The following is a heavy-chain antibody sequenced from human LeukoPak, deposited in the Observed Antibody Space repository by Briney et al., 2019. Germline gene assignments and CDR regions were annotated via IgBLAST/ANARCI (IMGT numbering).Heavy chain of an antibody. CDR3: AGHHPRNTVDF. V-gene: IGHV4-59*08. Sequence: SETLSLTCTISGGSIDTYYWSWIRQPPGKGLEWIAYISDIGSINYNPSLKSRVTISLDTSKNQFSLKLSSVTAADTAVYYCAGHHPRNTVDFWGQGTLVTVSS. CDR2: ISDIGSI. CDR1: GGSIDTYY. D-gene: IGHD2/OR15-2a*01. J-gene: IGHJ4*02.